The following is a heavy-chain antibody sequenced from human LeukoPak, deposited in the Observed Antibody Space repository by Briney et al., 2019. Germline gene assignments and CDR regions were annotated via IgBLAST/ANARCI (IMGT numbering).Heavy chain of an antibody. CDR2: IIPIFGTA. CDR1: GGTFSSYA. Sequence: SVKVSCKASGGTFSSYAISWVRQAPRQGLEWMGRIIPIFGTANYAQKFQGRVTITTDESTSTAYMELSSLRSEDTAVYYCARDLYSSGWYYEEKPFDYWGQGTLVTVSS. V-gene: IGHV1-69*05. CDR3: ARDLYSSGWYYEEKPFDY. J-gene: IGHJ4*02. D-gene: IGHD6-19*01.